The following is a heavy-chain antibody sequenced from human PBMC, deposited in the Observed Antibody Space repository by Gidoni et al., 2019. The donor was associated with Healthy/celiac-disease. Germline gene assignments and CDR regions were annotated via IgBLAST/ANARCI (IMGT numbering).Heavy chain of an antibody. CDR3: ARAHYDILTGYYSYYYYGMDV. J-gene: IGHJ6*02. D-gene: IGHD3-9*01. CDR2: ISSSGSTI. V-gene: IGHV3-48*03. Sequence: EVQLVESGGGLVQPGGSLRLYCAASGFPFSSYEMKWVRQAPGKGLEWVSYISSSGSTIYYADSVKGRFTISRDNAKNSLYLQMNSLRAEDTAVYYCARAHYDILTGYYSYYYYGMDVWGQGTTVTVSS. CDR1: GFPFSSYE.